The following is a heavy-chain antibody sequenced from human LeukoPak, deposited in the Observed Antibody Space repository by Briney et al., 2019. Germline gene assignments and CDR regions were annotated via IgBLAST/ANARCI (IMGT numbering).Heavy chain of an antibody. J-gene: IGHJ4*02. CDR1: GFTFSSYA. CDR2: ISYDGSNK. V-gene: IGHV3-30-3*01. D-gene: IGHD2-2*01. Sequence: QPGRSLRLSCAAPGFTFSSYAMHWVRQAPGKGLEWVAVISYDGSNKYYADSVKGRFTISRDNSKNTLYLQMNSLRAEDTAVYYCARAIPAAIVSSSDYWGQGTLVTVSS. CDR3: ARAIPAAIVSSSDY.